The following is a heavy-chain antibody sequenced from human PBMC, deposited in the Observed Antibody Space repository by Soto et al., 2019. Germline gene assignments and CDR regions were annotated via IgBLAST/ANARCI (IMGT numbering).Heavy chain of an antibody. D-gene: IGHD3-22*01. V-gene: IGHV3-11*06. Sequence: RLSCAASGFTFSDYYMSWIRQAPGKGLEWVSYISSSSSYTNYADSVKGRFTISRDNAKNSLYLQMNSLRAEDTAVYYCARDYYDSRATDAFDIWGQGTMVTVSS. CDR3: ARDYYDSRATDAFDI. J-gene: IGHJ3*02. CDR1: GFTFSDYY. CDR2: ISSSSSYT.